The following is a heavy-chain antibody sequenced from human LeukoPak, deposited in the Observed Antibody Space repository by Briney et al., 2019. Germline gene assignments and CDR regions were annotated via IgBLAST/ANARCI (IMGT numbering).Heavy chain of an antibody. CDR1: GGSISSGDYY. Sequence: SETLSLTCTVSGGSISSGDYYWSWIRQPPGKGLEWIGYIYYSGSTHYNPSPKSRVTISVDTSKNQFSLKLSSVTAADTAVYYCARHDSSEGMDVWGKGTTVTVSS. J-gene: IGHJ6*04. CDR2: IYYSGST. CDR3: ARHDSSEGMDV. D-gene: IGHD3-22*01. V-gene: IGHV4-30-4*08.